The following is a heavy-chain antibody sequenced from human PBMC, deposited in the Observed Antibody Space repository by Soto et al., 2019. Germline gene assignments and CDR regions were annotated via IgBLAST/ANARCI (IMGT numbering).Heavy chain of an antibody. CDR1: GFTVSSNY. V-gene: IGHV3-53*01. CDR3: ARVSPGGYCSGASCYFDY. CDR2: IYDGGAT. Sequence: PGGSLRLSCTASGFTVSSNYMTWVRQAPGKGLEWVSVIYDGGATYYADSVKGRFTISRDNSKNTLYLQMNSLRAEDTAIYYCARVSPGGYCSGASCYFDYWGQGTLVTVSS. D-gene: IGHD2-15*01. J-gene: IGHJ4*02.